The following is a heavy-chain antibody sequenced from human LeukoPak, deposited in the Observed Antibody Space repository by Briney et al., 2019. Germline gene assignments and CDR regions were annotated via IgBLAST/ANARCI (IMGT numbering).Heavy chain of an antibody. V-gene: IGHV1-2*04. CDR2: INPNSGGT. CDR3: ARGTRSVVVVPAASLDC. Sequence: GASVKVSCKVSGYTFTGYYMHWVRQAPGQGLEWMGWINPNSGGTNYAQNFQGWVTMTRDTSISTAYMELSRLRSDDTAVYYCARGTRSVVVVPAASLDCWGQGTLVTVSS. CDR1: GYTFTGYY. D-gene: IGHD2-2*01. J-gene: IGHJ4*02.